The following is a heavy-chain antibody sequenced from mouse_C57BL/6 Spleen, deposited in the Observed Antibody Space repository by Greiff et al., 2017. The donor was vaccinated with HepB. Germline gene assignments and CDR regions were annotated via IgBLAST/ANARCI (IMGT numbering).Heavy chain of an antibody. V-gene: IGHV1-18*01. CDR1: GYTFTDYN. Sequence: EVQLQQSGPELVKPGASVKIPCKASGYTFTDYNMDWVKQSHGKSLEWIGDINPNNGGTIYNQKFKGKATLTVDKSSSTAYMELRSLTSEDTAVYYCARGRYYSRYFDVWGTGTTVTVSS. J-gene: IGHJ1*03. D-gene: IGHD1-1*01. CDR3: ARGRYYSRYFDV. CDR2: INPNNGGT.